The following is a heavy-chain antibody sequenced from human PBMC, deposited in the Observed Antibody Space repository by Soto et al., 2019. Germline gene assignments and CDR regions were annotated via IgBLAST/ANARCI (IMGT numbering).Heavy chain of an antibody. CDR3: ARHPSFHSNPFFWFDP. D-gene: IGHD4-4*01. J-gene: IGHJ5*02. CDR1: GGSIYSSSYY. CDR2: IFYSGST. Sequence: QLQLQESGPGLVKPSETLSLTCTVSGGSIYSSSYYWGWIRQPPGKGLEWIGSIFYSGSTYHNPSPKSRATISVDTSKNQFSLRLSSVTAADTAVYYCARHPSFHSNPFFWFDPWGQGTLVTVSS. V-gene: IGHV4-39*01.